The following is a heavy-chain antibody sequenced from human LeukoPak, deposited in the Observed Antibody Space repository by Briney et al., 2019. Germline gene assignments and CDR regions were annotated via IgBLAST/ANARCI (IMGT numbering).Heavy chain of an antibody. V-gene: IGHV1-69*05. CDR1: GGTFSSYA. J-gene: IGHJ4*02. CDR3: ARSRDYYDSSGYYFGFDY. D-gene: IGHD3-22*01. Sequence: SVKVSCKASGGTFSSYAISWVRQAPGQGLEWMGGIIPIFGIANYAQKFQGRVTIPTDESTRTAYMELSSLRSEDTAVYYCARSRDYYDSSGYYFGFDYWGQGTLVTVSS. CDR2: IIPIFGIA.